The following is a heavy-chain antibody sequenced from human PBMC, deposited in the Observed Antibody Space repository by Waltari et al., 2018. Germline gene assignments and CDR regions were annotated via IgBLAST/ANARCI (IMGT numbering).Heavy chain of an antibody. J-gene: IGHJ5*02. CDR1: GYSFTNYY. CDR3: ARAPQDWRSNHSWFVD. Sequence: QAQLMQSGAEVKKPGASVKVSCKASGYSFTNYYMHWVRQAPGQGPEGMGLINPSGGRTSYAQKFQGRATMTRDTSTTTAYMELSSLRSDDTAVYYCARAPQDWRSNHSWFVDWGQGTLVTVSS. CDR2: INPSGGRT. D-gene: IGHD2-2*01. V-gene: IGHV1-46*01.